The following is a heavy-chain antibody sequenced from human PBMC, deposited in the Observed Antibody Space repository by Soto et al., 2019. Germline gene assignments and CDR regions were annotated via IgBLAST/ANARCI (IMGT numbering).Heavy chain of an antibody. CDR2: IYSGGST. CDR1: GFTVSSNY. CDR3: ARSYDYDRSGYYL. D-gene: IGHD3-22*01. J-gene: IGHJ5*02. V-gene: IGHV3-53*01. Sequence: PGGSLRLSCEASGFTVSSNYMSWVRQAPGKGLEWVSVIYSGGSTYYADSVKGRFTISRDNSKNTLYLQMNSLRAEDTAVYYCARSYDYDRSGYYLWGQGTLVTVSS.